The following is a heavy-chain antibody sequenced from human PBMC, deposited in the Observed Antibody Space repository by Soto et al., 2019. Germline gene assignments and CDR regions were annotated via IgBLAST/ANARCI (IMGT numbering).Heavy chain of an antibody. CDR1: GYTFTGYY. V-gene: IGHV1-2*02. J-gene: IGHJ5*02. CDR3: ARDLNTYYYGSGSYGSPIWFDP. Sequence: ASVKVSCKASGYTFTGYYMHWVRQAPGQGLQWTGWINPNRGGTNYAQKFQGRVTMTRDTSISTAYMELSRLRSDDTAVYYCARDLNTYYYGSGSYGSPIWFDPWGQGTLVTVSS. CDR2: INPNRGGT. D-gene: IGHD3-10*01.